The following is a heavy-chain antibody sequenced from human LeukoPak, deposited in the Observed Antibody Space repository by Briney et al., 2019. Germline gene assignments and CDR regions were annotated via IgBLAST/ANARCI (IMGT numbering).Heavy chain of an antibody. J-gene: IGHJ4*02. CDR1: GFDFGNYA. V-gene: IGHV3-9*01. D-gene: IGHD5-24*01. CDR3: AKGSLEMATVDFEF. CDR2: INWSSKMV. Sequence: QPGRSLRLSCAASGFDFGNYAMHWVRQAPGKGLQWVSGINWSSKMVAYAASVKGRFTISRDNAKNSLYLQMNSLTSEDTAFYFCAKGSLEMATVDFEFWGQGTLVTVSS.